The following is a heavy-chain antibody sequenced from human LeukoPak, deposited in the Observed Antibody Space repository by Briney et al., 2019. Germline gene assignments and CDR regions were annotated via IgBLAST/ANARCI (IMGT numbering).Heavy chain of an antibody. D-gene: IGHD6-13*01. CDR2: IKQDGSQK. CDR3: AGRGIGSSWDY. CDR1: GFSFSSYW. Sequence: PGGSLRLSCAASGFSFSSYWMSWVRQAPGKGLEWVANIKQDGSQKYYVDSVKGRFTISRGNARNSLYLQMNSLRAEDTAVYYCAGRGIGSSWDYWGQGTLVTVSS. V-gene: IGHV3-7*01. J-gene: IGHJ4*02.